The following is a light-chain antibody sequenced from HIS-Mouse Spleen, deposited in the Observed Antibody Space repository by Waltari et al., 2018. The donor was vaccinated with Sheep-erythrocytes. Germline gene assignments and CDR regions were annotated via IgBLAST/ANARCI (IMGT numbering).Light chain of an antibody. CDR3: CSYAGSSTPWV. CDR1: SSDVGSYNL. CDR2: EGS. J-gene: IGLJ3*02. V-gene: IGLV2-23*01. Sequence: QSALTQPASVSGSPGQSITISCTGTSSDVGSYNLVSWYQQHPGKAPKLMIYEGSKRTSGVSTRFSGSKYGNTASLTISGLQAEDEADYYCCSYAGSSTPWVFGGGTKLTVL.